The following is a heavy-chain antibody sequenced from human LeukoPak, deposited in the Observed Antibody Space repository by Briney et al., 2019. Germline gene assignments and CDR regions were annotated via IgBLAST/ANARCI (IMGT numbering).Heavy chain of an antibody. CDR3: ARDYCASSGGFFGMDV. CDR1: GFTVSSNY. V-gene: IGHV3-53*01. J-gene: IGHJ6*02. CDR2: IYTGGTT. D-gene: IGHD2-15*01. Sequence: GGSLRLSCAASGFTVSSNYMSWVRQAPGKGLEWVSVIYTGGTTYYADSVKGRFTISRDNSKNTLYLQMNSLRAEDTAVYYCARDYCASSGGFFGMDVWGQGTTVTVSS.